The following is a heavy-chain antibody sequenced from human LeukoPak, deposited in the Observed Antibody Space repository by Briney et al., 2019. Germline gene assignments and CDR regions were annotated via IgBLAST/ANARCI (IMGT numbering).Heavy chain of an antibody. CDR2: IKQDGSEK. CDR1: GFTFSSYG. V-gene: IGHV3-7*01. Sequence: GGSLRLSCGASGFTFSSYGMHWVRQAPGKGLEWVANIKQDGSEKYYVDSVKGRFTISRDSAKNSLYLQMNSLRAEDTAVYYCARDRYYYYYIDVWGKGTTVTVSS. CDR3: ARDRYYYYYIDV. J-gene: IGHJ6*03.